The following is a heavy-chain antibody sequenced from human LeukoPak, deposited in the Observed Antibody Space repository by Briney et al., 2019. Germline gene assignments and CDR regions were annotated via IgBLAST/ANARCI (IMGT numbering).Heavy chain of an antibody. D-gene: IGHD6-13*01. J-gene: IGHJ4*02. CDR1: GFTFSSYA. CDR2: ISYDGSNK. CDR3: ARAAAAAADY. Sequence: PGRSLRLSCAASGFTFSSYAMHWVRQAPGKGLEWVAVISYDGSNKYYADSVKGRFTISRDNSKNTLYLQMNSLGAEDTAVYYCARAAAAAADYWGQGTLVTVSS. V-gene: IGHV3-30-3*01.